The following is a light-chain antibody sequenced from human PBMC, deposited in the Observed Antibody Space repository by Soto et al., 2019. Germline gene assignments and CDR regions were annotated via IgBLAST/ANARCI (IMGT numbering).Light chain of an antibody. V-gene: IGLV2-8*01. J-gene: IGLJ2*01. Sequence: QSALTQPPSASGSPGQSVTISCTGTSSDVGGYNYVSWYQQHPGKAPKLMIYEVSKRPPAVPDRFSGSKSGNTASLTVTGRQAADDADYYCSSSAGSNMCARVFGGGTKLTVL. CDR2: EVS. CDR3: SSSAGSNMCARV. CDR1: SSDVGGYNY.